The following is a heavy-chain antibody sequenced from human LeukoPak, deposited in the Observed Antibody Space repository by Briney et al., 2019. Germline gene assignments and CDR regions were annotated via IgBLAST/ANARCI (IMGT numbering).Heavy chain of an antibody. V-gene: IGHV4-61*02. J-gene: IGHJ6*03. CDR2: IYTSGST. CDR1: GGSISSGSYY. D-gene: IGHD3-3*01. Sequence: SQTLSLTCTVSGGSISSGSYYWSWSRQPAGKGLEWIGRIYTSGSTNYNPSLKSRVTISVDTSKNQFSLKLSSVTAADTAVYYCARDGVTFYYYYMDVWGKGTTVTVSS. CDR3: ARDGVTFYYYYMDV.